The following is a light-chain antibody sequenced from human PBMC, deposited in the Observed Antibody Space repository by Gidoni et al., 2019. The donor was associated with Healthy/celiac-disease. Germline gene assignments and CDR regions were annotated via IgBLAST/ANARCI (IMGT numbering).Light chain of an antibody. Sequence: EIVMTPSPATLSVSPGERATLSCRASQSVSSNLAWYQQKPGQAPRLLIYGASTRATGIPARFSGSGSGTEFTLTISSLQSEDFAVYYCQQYNNWSGTFGPGTKVDIK. J-gene: IGKJ3*01. CDR3: QQYNNWSGT. CDR1: QSVSSN. CDR2: GAS. V-gene: IGKV3-15*01.